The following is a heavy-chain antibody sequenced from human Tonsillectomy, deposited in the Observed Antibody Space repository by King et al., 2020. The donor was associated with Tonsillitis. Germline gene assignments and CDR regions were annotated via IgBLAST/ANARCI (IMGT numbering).Heavy chain of an antibody. CDR2: ISYSGTT. J-gene: IGHJ6*02. Sequence: VQLQESGPGQVRPSETLSLTCTVSGGSVSSVSNFWSWIRQSPGKGLEWIGYISYSGTTNYNPSLESRVTVSIDRSKNHFSLKVRSVTAADAAVYYCARDFLGGTANCYRLDVWGQGTTVTVSS. CDR3: ARDFLGGTANCYRLDV. D-gene: IGHD3-10*01. V-gene: IGHV4-61*03. CDR1: GGSVSSVSNF.